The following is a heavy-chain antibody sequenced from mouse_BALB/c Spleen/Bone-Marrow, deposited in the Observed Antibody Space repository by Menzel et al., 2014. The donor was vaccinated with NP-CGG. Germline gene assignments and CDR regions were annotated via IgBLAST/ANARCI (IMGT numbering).Heavy chain of an antibody. J-gene: IGHJ4*01. Sequence: VQLKQSGAELVKPGASVKLSCTASGFNIKDTYMHWVKQRPEQGLEWIGRIDPANGNTKFAPKFQGKATITADTSSTAYLHLSSLTSEDTAVYYCARGIPYYPMDFWGKGTSVTVSP. CDR2: IDPANGNT. CDR3: ARGIPYYPMDF. D-gene: IGHD5-1-1*01. V-gene: IGHV14-3*02. CDR1: GFNIKDTY.